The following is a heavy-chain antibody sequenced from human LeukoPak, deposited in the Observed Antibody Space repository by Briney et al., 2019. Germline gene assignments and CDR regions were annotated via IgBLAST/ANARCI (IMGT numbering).Heavy chain of an antibody. D-gene: IGHD6-19*01. CDR2: IRSDGSST. Sequence: PGGSLRLSCAASGFTLSGYWMHWVRQGPGKGLVWVSRIRSDGSSTSYADSVKGRFTVSRDNAKNTLYLQMNSLRAEGTAVYYCAREYSSGWTSDYWGQGTLVTVSS. CDR1: GFTLSGYW. CDR3: AREYSSGWTSDY. V-gene: IGHV3-74*01. J-gene: IGHJ4*02.